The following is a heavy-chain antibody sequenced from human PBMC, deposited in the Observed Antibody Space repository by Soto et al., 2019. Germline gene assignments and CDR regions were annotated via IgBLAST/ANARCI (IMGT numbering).Heavy chain of an antibody. CDR2: IYYSGST. CDR1: GGSISSYY. D-gene: IGHD3-22*01. V-gene: IGHV4-59*01. CDR3: ARAGAYYYDSSGYSVGWFDP. J-gene: IGHJ5*02. Sequence: SETLSLTCTVSGGSISSYYWSWIRQPPGKGLEWIGYIYYSGSTNYNPTLKRRGTISVDTYKNQFSLKLSSVTATDTAVYYCARAGAYYYDSSGYSVGWFDPWGQGTLVTVSS.